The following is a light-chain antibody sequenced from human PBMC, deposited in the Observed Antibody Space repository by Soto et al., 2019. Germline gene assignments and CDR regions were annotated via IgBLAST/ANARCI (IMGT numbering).Light chain of an antibody. J-gene: IGLJ1*01. V-gene: IGLV2-18*02. CDR1: SSDVGSYNR. Sequence: QSALTQPPSVSGSPGQSVTISCTGTSSDVGSYNRVSWYQQPPGTAPKVMIYDVSNRPSGVPDRFSVSKSGNTASLTISGLQAEDESDYYCSSYTSSSTYVFGTGTKVTVL. CDR3: SSYTSSSTYV. CDR2: DVS.